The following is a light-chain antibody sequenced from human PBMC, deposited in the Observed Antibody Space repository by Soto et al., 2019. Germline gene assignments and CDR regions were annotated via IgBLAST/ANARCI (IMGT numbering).Light chain of an antibody. CDR3: QQYNSYSPYT. CDR1: QSISSW. CDR2: DAS. V-gene: IGKV1-5*01. Sequence: DIQMTQSPSTLSASIGDRVTITCRASQSISSWLAWYQQKSGKAPKLLIYDASRLESGVPSRFSGSGSGTEFTLTISSLQPDDFATYYFQQYNSYSPYTFGQGTKLEIK. J-gene: IGKJ2*01.